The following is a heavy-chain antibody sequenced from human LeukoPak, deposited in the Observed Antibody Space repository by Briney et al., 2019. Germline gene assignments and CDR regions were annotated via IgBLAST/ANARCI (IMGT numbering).Heavy chain of an antibody. V-gene: IGHV1-46*01. Sequence: GASVKVSFKASGYTFTSYYMHWVRQAPGQGLEWMGIINPGGDSTNFAQNFQGRVTLTKDTSTSTVYMELSSLSSEDTAIYYCARTLSGSGISYWGQGTLVIVSS. D-gene: IGHD3-10*01. CDR1: GYTFTSYY. CDR2: INPGGDST. J-gene: IGHJ4*02. CDR3: ARTLSGSGISY.